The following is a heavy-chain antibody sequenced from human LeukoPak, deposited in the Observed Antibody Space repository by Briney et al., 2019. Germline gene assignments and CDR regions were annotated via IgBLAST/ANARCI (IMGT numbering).Heavy chain of an antibody. CDR1: GSSISSYY. CDR2: IYYSGST. D-gene: IGHD2/OR15-2a*01. V-gene: IGHV4-59*01. Sequence: SETLSLTCTVSGSSISSYYWSWIRQPPGKGLEWIGYIYYSGSTNYNPSLKSRVTISVDTSKNQFSLKLSSVTAADTAVYYCARVNRFNWFDPWGQGTLVTVSS. J-gene: IGHJ5*02. CDR3: ARVNRFNWFDP.